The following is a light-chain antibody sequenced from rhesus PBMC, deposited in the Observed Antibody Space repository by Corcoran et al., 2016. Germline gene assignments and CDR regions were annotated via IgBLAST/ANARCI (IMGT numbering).Light chain of an antibody. CDR1: RNVGSN. J-gene: IGKJ3*01. V-gene: IGKV3-53*01. CDR2: GAS. CDR3: QKYSSSPFT. Sequence: QVILTQSPATLSLSPGERATLSCRASRNVGSNLAWNQQKPGQAPRLHIYGASSRATGIPDRFRGSGSWTELTLTINSLEPEDFAVYYCQKYSSSPFTFGPGTKLDIK.